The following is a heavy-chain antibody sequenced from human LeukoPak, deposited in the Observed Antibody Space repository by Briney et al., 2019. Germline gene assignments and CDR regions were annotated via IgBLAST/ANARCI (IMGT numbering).Heavy chain of an antibody. Sequence: GASVKVSCKASGGTFSSYAISWVRQAPGQGLEWMGGIIPIFGTANYAQKFQGRVTITADESTSTAYMELSNLRSEDTAVYYCARWDSSGLDYWGQGTLVTVSS. CDR3: ARWDSSGLDY. V-gene: IGHV1-69*01. D-gene: IGHD6-19*01. CDR2: IIPIFGTA. CDR1: GGTFSSYA. J-gene: IGHJ4*02.